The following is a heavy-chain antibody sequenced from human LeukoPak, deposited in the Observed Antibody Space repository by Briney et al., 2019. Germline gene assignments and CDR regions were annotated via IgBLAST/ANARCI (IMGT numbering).Heavy chain of an antibody. CDR3: ARVGYVVAGYYFDY. D-gene: IGHD6-19*01. J-gene: IGHJ4*02. Sequence: SQTLSLTCTVSGGSISSYYWSWIRQPPGKGLEWIGYIYYSGSTYYNPSLKSRVTISVDTSKNQFSLKLSSVTAADTAVYYCARVGYVVAGYYFDYWGQGTLVTVSS. V-gene: IGHV4-59*12. CDR2: IYYSGST. CDR1: GGSISSYY.